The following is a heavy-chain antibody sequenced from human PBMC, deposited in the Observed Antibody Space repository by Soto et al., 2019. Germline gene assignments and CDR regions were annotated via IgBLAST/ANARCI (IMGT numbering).Heavy chain of an antibody. CDR3: AREPTI. CDR1: GGSISSGGYY. J-gene: IGHJ4*02. D-gene: IGHD1-26*01. Sequence: QVQLQESGPGLVKPSQTLSLTCTVSGGSISSGGYYWSWIRQHPGKGLEWIGYIYYSGRTYYNPXLXRLXTISVATSKNHSSLKLSSVTAAATAVYYCAREPTIWGQGTLVTVSS. CDR2: IYYSGRT. V-gene: IGHV4-31*01.